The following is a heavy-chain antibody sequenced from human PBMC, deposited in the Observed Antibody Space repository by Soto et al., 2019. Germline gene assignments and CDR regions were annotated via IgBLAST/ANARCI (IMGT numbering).Heavy chain of an antibody. J-gene: IGHJ4*02. CDR2: IIPIFGTA. Sequence: SVKVSCKASGGTFSSYAISCVRQAPGQGLEWMGGIIPIFGTANYAQKFQGRVTITAGESTSTAYMELSSLRSEDTAVYYCARSGSRYDSSGYMNPVDYWGQGTLVTVSS. CDR3: ARSGSRYDSSGYMNPVDY. D-gene: IGHD3-22*01. CDR1: GGTFSSYA. V-gene: IGHV1-69*13.